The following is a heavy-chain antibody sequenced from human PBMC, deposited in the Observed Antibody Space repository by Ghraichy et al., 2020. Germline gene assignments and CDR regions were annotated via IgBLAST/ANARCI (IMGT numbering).Heavy chain of an antibody. J-gene: IGHJ4*02. CDR3: ARGDIVATDGYYFDY. CDR1: GGSISSGSYY. Sequence: SETLSLTCTVSGGSISSGSYYWSWIRQPAGKGLEWIGRIYTSGSTNYNPSLKSRVTISVDTSKNQFSLKLSSVTAADTAVYYCARGDIVATDGYYFDYWGQGTLVTVSS. D-gene: IGHD5-12*01. CDR2: IYTSGST. V-gene: IGHV4-61*02.